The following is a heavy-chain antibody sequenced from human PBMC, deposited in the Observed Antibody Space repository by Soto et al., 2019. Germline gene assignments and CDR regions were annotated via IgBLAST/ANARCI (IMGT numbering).Heavy chain of an antibody. CDR2: INAGNGNT. Sequence: GASVKVSCKASGYTFTSYAMHWVRQAPGQRLEWMGWINAGNGNTKYSQKFQGRVTITRDTSASTAYMELSSLRSEDRAVYYCARSLYCSSTSCSIDAYSSSWDSTYFDYWGQGTPVTVSS. CDR3: ARSLYCSSTSCSIDAYSSSWDSTYFDY. CDR1: GYTFTSYA. J-gene: IGHJ4*02. V-gene: IGHV1-3*01. D-gene: IGHD2-2*01.